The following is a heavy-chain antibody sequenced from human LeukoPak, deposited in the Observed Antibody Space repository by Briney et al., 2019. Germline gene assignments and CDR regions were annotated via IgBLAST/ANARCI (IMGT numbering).Heavy chain of an antibody. Sequence: PGGSLRLSCEASGFTFSSYWMSWVRQAPGKGLERVANIKTDGSEKYYVDSVKGRFTISRDNAKNSLYPQMNSLRAEDTAVYYCARDYTGYFPWGQGTLVIVSS. CDR1: GFTFSSYW. J-gene: IGHJ5*02. D-gene: IGHD3-9*01. CDR2: IKTDGSEK. CDR3: ARDYTGYFP. V-gene: IGHV3-7*03.